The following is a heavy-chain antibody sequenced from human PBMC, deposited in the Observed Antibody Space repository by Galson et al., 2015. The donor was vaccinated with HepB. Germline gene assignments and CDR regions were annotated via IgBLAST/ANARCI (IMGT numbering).Heavy chain of an antibody. V-gene: IGHV4-39*01. CDR2: VSYSGST. Sequence: ETLSLTCTVSGDSLTNSNYFWGWIRQPPGKGLEWIGGVSYSGSTHYSPSLKSRVTVSLDTSKNQFSLRLTSVTAADTAIYYCARPIYSSEWPQPFDYWGQGTLVTVSS. J-gene: IGHJ4*02. D-gene: IGHD6-19*01. CDR1: GDSLTNSNYF. CDR3: ARPIYSSEWPQPFDY.